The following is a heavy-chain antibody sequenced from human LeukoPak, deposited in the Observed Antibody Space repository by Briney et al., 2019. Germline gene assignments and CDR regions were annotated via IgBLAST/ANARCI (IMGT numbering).Heavy chain of an antibody. J-gene: IGHJ4*02. CDR1: GGALSSYY. CDR2: IYYNGDT. Sequence: SETLSLTCTVSGGALSSYYWSWIRQSPGEGLEWIGYIYYNGDTNYNPSLESRVTISVDTSKNQFSLNLSSVTAADTAVYYCAREAGGSGSYSYWGQGTLVTVSS. V-gene: IGHV4-59*01. CDR3: AREAGGSGSYSY. D-gene: IGHD3-10*01.